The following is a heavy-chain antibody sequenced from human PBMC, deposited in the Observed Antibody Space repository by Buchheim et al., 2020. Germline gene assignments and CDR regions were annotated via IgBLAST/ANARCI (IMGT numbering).Heavy chain of an antibody. Sequence: EVQLLESGGGLVQPGGSLRLSCAASGFTFSSYAMSWVRQAPGKGLEWVSAISGSGGSTYYADSVKGQFTISRDNSKDTLYLQMNSLRAEDTAIYYCANSLRGYNWNAPPGGYWGQGTL. CDR2: ISGSGGST. J-gene: IGHJ4*02. CDR1: GFTFSSYA. V-gene: IGHV3-23*01. CDR3: ANSLRGYNWNAPPGGY. D-gene: IGHD1-1*01.